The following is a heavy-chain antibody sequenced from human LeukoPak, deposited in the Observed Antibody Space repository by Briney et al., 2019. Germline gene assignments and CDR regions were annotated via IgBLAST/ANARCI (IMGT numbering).Heavy chain of an antibody. CDR2: IYYSGSS. V-gene: IGHV4-59*02. CDR1: GFTVNSNY. J-gene: IGHJ4*02. Sequence: PGGSLRLSCAASGFTVNSNYMSWIRQPPGKGLEWIGYIYYSGSSNYNPSLKSRVTISVDRSKNQFSLKMSSVTAADTAVYYCARDKRLAVAGVWGQGTLVTVSS. CDR3: ARDKRLAVAGV. D-gene: IGHD6-19*01.